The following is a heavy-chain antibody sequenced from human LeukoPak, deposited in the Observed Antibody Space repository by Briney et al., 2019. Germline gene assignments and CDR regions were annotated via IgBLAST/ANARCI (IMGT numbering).Heavy chain of an antibody. CDR2: ISSSGNTI. D-gene: IGHD1-14*01. CDR1: GFTFTIHN. J-gene: IGHJ6*03. V-gene: IGHV3-48*04. Sequence: GGSLRLSCAASGFTFTIHNMHWVRQAPGKGLEWVSYISSSGNTIYYADSVKGRFTISRDSAKSSLHLQMNSLRVEDTGVYYCAREESWSTYYNLMDVWGRGTTVTVSS. CDR3: AREESWSTYYNLMDV.